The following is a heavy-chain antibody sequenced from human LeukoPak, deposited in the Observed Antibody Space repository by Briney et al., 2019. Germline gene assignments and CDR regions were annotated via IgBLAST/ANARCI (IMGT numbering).Heavy chain of an antibody. CDR3: AKDRVGATRRDY. CDR2: ISGSGGST. CDR1: GFTFSSYA. Sequence: GGSLRRSCAASGFTFSSYAMSWVRQAPGKGLEGVSAISGSGGSTYYADSVKGRFTISRDNSKNTLYLQMNSLRAEDTAVYYCAKDRVGATRRDYWGQGTLVTVSS. D-gene: IGHD1-26*01. V-gene: IGHV3-23*01. J-gene: IGHJ4*02.